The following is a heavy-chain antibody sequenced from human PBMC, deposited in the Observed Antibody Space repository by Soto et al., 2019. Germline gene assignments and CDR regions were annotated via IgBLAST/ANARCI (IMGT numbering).Heavy chain of an antibody. CDR3: ARDRFLYGDY. V-gene: IGHV1-69*18. CDR1: GGTFNTYG. CDR2: IIPVFGKP. D-gene: IGHD4-17*01. Sequence: QVQLVQSGAKVKKPGSSVKVSCMTFGGTFNTYGISWVRQAPGQGLEWMGRIIPVFGKPKYAQKVQGRVTISADESTNTGYMELRGLRSDDTAIYYCARDRFLYGDY. J-gene: IGHJ4*01.